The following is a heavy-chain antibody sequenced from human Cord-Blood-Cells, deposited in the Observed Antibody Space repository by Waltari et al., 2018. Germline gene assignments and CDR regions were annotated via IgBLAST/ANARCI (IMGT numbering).Heavy chain of an antibody. CDR2: IYYSGRT. D-gene: IGHD7-27*01. J-gene: IGHJ3*02. V-gene: IGHV4-59*01. CDR3: ARRGTGDRRNAFDI. Sequence: QVQLQESGPGLVKPSETLSLTCTVSGGSISSYYWRWIRQPPGKGLEWIGYIYYSGRTTYNPALKRRVTISVDTSKNQFSLKLGSVTAADTAVYYCARRGTGDRRNAFDIWGQGTMVTVSS. CDR1: GGSISSYY.